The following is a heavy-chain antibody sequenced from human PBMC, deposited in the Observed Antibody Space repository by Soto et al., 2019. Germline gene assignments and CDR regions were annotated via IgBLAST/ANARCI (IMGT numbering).Heavy chain of an antibody. Sequence: ASVKVSCKASGYTFTSYGISWVRQAPGQGLEWMGWISAYNGNTNYAQKLQGRVTMTTDTSTSTAYMELRSLRSDDTAVYYCARDRYGSGSYYGEGYWGQGPLVTVSS. J-gene: IGHJ4*02. CDR3: ARDRYGSGSYYGEGY. CDR1: GYTFTSYG. V-gene: IGHV1-18*01. CDR2: ISAYNGNT. D-gene: IGHD3-10*01.